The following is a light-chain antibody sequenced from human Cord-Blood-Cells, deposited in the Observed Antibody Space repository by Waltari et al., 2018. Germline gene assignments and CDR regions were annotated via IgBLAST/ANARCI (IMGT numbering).Light chain of an antibody. J-gene: IGKJ2*01. CDR1: QSISSY. V-gene: IGKV1-39*01. CDR3: QQSYSTPYT. CDR2: AAS. Sequence: DIKMTQSPSSLSASVGERVTITCRASQSISSYLNWYQPKPGKAPNLLIYAASSLQSGVASSFSGIGSETDFTLAISILQPEDFATYYCQQSYSTPYTFGQGTKLEIK.